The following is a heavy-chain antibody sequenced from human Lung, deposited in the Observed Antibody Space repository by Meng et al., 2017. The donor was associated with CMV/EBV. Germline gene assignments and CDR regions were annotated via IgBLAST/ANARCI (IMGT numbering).Heavy chain of an antibody. Sequence: SETLSLTCTVSGGSISSGGYYWSWIRQHPGKGLEWIGYIYYSGSTYYNLSLKSRVTISVDTSKNHFSLKLSSVTAAETAVYYCARDRSYSCYYYGMDVWGQGXTVTVSS. D-gene: IGHD3-10*01. CDR2: IYYSGST. CDR3: ARDRSYSCYYYGMDV. J-gene: IGHJ6*02. CDR1: GGSISSGGYY. V-gene: IGHV4-31*03.